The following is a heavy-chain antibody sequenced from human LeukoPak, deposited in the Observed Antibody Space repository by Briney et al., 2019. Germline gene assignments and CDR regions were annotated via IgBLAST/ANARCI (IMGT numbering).Heavy chain of an antibody. CDR3: AKDTSITIFGVVSSYYGMDV. J-gene: IGHJ6*02. Sequence: GGSLRLSCAASGFIFDDYAMHWVRQGPGKGLEWVSGISWSSGSIGYADSVKGRFTISRDNAKNSLYLQMNSLRAEDTALYYCAKDTSITIFGVVSSYYGMDVWGQGTTVTVSS. CDR2: ISWSSGSI. CDR1: GFIFDDYA. D-gene: IGHD3-3*01. V-gene: IGHV3-9*01.